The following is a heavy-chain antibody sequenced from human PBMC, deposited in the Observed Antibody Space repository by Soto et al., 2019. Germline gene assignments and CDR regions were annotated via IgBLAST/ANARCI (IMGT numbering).Heavy chain of an antibody. J-gene: IGHJ4*02. Sequence: QVQLVQSGAEVKKPGASVKVSCKASGYTFTSYGISWVRQAPGQGLEWMGWISAYNGNTNYAQKLQGRVTMTTDTSTSTAYMELRSLRSDDTAMYYCARSEEGDIVATILKNWGQGTLVTVSS. CDR2: ISAYNGNT. CDR1: GYTFTSYG. D-gene: IGHD5-12*01. V-gene: IGHV1-18*01. CDR3: ARSEEGDIVATILKN.